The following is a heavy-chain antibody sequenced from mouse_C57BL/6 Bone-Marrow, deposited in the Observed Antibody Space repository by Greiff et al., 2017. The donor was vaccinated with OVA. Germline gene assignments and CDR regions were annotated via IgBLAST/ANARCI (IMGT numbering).Heavy chain of an antibody. CDR2: ISYSGST. CDR1: GYSITSDY. D-gene: IGHD2-3*01. J-gene: IGHJ2*01. V-gene: IGHV3-8*01. Sequence: EVKLQESGPGLAKPSQTLSLSCSVTGYSITSDYWNWIRKFPGNKLEYMGYISYSGSTYYNPSHKSRISITRVTSKNHYYLQLNTVTTEDTSTYYCAIFVVYDGYPYYFDYWGQGTTLTVSS. CDR3: AIFVVYDGYPYYFDY.